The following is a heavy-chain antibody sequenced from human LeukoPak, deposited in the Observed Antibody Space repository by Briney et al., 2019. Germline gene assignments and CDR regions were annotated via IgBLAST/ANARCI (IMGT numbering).Heavy chain of an antibody. Sequence: ASVKVSCKASGYTFTDYYIHWVRQAPGQGLEWMGWINPYTGGTNYAQRFQGRVTMTRDTSISTAFMDLTRLKSDDTAVYYCARGALGATRWFGELLPTDYWGQGTLDTVSS. V-gene: IGHV1-2*02. CDR1: GYTFTDYY. CDR3: ARGALGATRWFGELLPTDY. CDR2: INPYTGGT. D-gene: IGHD3-10*01. J-gene: IGHJ4*02.